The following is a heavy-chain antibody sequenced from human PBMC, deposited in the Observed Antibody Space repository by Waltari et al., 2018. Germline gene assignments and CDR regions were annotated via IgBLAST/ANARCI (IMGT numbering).Heavy chain of an antibody. CDR3: ARVVTIFDYYGMDV. Sequence: QVQLVESGGGVVQPGRSLRLSCAASGFTFSSYAMHWVRQAPGKGLGWVAVISYDGSNKYYADSVKGRFTISRDNSKSTLYLQMNSLRAEDTAVYYCARVVTIFDYYGMDVWGQGTTVTVSS. V-gene: IGHV3-30*01. CDR1: GFTFSSYA. J-gene: IGHJ6*02. CDR2: ISYDGSNK. D-gene: IGHD3-3*01.